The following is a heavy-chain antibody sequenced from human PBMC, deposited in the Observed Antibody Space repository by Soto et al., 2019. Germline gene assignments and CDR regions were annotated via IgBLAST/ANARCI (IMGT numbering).Heavy chain of an antibody. D-gene: IGHD2-21*01. J-gene: IGHJ6*04. CDR1: GYTFTNYY. CDR2: INPSGGST. Sequence: ASVKVSCKASGYTFTNYYMHWVRQAPGQGLEWMGVINPSGGSTTYAQKFQGRVTMTRDTSTSTVYMELSSLISEDTTEYYCAREASKYSGMDVRGKGTKRTVSS. CDR3: AREASKYSGMDV. V-gene: IGHV1-46*01.